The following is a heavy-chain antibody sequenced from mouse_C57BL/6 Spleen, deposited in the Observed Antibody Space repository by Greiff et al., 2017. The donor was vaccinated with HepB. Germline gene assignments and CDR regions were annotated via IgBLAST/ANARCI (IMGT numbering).Heavy chain of an antibody. Sequence: VMLVESGAELARPGASVKLSCKASGYTFTSYGISWVKQRTGQGLEWIGEIYPRSGNTYYNEKFKGKATLTADKSSSTAYMELRSLTSEDSAVYFCARRGDYDEAWFAYWGQGTLVTVSA. V-gene: IGHV1-81*01. CDR2: IYPRSGNT. CDR1: GYTFTSYG. J-gene: IGHJ3*01. D-gene: IGHD2-4*01. CDR3: ARRGDYDEAWFAY.